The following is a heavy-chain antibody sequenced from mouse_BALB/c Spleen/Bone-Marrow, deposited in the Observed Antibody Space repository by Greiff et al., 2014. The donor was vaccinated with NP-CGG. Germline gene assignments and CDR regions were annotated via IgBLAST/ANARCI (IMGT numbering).Heavy chain of an antibody. CDR3: TRSELRRGGYALDY. CDR2: ISPSNGRS. J-gene: IGHJ4*01. V-gene: IGHV1S81*02. D-gene: IGHD2-12*01. Sequence: RAELVKPGASVKLSCKASGYSFTSYWMHWVKQRPGQGLEWIGEISPSNGRSNYNEKFKSKATLTVDKSSSTAYMQLSGLTSEDSAVYYCTRSELRRGGYALDYWGLGTSVTVSS. CDR1: GYSFTSYW.